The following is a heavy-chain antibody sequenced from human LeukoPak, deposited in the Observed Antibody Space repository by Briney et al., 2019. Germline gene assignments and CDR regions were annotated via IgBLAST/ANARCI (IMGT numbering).Heavy chain of an antibody. CDR3: AKSPVMGPRYFQH. D-gene: IGHD3-16*01. V-gene: IGHV3-30*02. CDR2: IRYDGSNE. CDR1: GFTFSSYG. J-gene: IGHJ1*01. Sequence: GGSLRLSCAASGFTFSSYGMHWVRQAPGKGLEWVAFIRYDGSNEYYADSVKGRFTISRDNSKNTLYLQMNSLRAEDTAVYYCAKSPVMGPRYFQHWGQGTLVTVSS.